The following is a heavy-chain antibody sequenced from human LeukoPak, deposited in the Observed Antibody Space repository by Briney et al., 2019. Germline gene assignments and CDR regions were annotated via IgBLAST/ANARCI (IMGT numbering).Heavy chain of an antibody. D-gene: IGHD6-13*01. CDR1: GGSFSDYY. V-gene: IGHV4-34*01. J-gene: IGHJ6*03. Sequence: SETLSLTCAVYGGSFSDYYWSWIRQPPGKGLEWIGQINHSGITNYNPSLKGRVTISVDTSKNQLSLKLTSVTAADTAVYYCVREAGSSWFGFYYYYMDVWGEGTTVTVSS. CDR3: VREAGSSWFGFYYYYMDV. CDR2: INHSGIT.